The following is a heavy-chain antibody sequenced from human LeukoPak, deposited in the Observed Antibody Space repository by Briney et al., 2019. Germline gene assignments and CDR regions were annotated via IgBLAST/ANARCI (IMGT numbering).Heavy chain of an antibody. CDR2: IYYSGST. J-gene: IGHJ4*02. D-gene: IGHD3-3*01. V-gene: IGHV4-59*08. CDR3: ARHKPTIFGVVITNLFDY. Sequence: PSETLSLTCTVSGGSINSYYWSWIRQPPGKGLEWIGYIYYSGSTNYNPSLKSRVTISVDTSKNQFSLKLSSVTAADTAVYYCARHKPTIFGVVITNLFDYWGQGTLVTVSS. CDR1: GGSINSYY.